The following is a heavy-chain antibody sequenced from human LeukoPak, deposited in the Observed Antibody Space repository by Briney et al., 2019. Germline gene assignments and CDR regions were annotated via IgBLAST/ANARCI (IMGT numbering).Heavy chain of an antibody. Sequence: GESLKISCKGSGYSFTSNWIGWVRQMPGKGLEWMGTIYPGDSDTRYRPSFQGQVTISADQSISTAYLQWSSLKASDTAMYYCARLDSFGYQYWGQGTLVTVSS. J-gene: IGHJ4*02. CDR2: IYPGDSDT. CDR3: ARLDSFGYQY. CDR1: GYSFTSNW. D-gene: IGHD3-22*01. V-gene: IGHV5-51*01.